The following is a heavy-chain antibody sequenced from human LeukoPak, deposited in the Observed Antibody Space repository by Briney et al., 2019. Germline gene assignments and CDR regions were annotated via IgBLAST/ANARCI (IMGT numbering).Heavy chain of an antibody. CDR1: GGSFSGYY. CDR3: ARAPLRYFDWSPDWFDP. Sequence: KPSETLSLTCAVYGGSFSGYYWSWIRQPPGKGLEWIGEINHSGSTNYNPSLKSRVTISVDTSKNQFPLKLSSVTAADTAVYYCARAPLRYFDWSPDWFDPWGQGTLVTVSS. CDR2: INHSGST. D-gene: IGHD3-9*01. V-gene: IGHV4-34*01. J-gene: IGHJ5*02.